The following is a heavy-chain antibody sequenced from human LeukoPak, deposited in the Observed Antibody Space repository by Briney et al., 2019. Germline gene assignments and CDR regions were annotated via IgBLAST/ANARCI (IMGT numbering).Heavy chain of an antibody. CDR3: VRDGDDFNFDY. CDR1: GFTFSSYS. J-gene: IGHJ4*02. D-gene: IGHD5-24*01. Sequence: GGSLRLSCAASGFTFSSYSMNWVRQAPGKGLEWVSRVIRDGSFTSYADSVKGRFTISRDNAKNTLYLQMSSLGAEDTAVYFCVRDGDDFNFDYWGQGSLVTVSS. V-gene: IGHV3-74*01. CDR2: VIRDGSFT.